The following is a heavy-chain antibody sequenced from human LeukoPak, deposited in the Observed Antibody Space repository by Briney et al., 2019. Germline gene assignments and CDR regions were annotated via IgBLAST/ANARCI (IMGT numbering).Heavy chain of an antibody. CDR3: ARERYCSSTSCSDAFDI. CDR2: IYYSGST. CDR1: GGSISSSSYY. D-gene: IGHD2-2*01. J-gene: IGHJ3*02. V-gene: IGHV4-39*07. Sequence: PSETLSLTCTVSGGSISSSSYYWGWIRQPPGKGLEWIGSIYYSGSTYYNPSLKSRVTISVDTSKNQFSLKLSSVTAADTAVYYCARERYCSSTSCSDAFDIWGQGTMVTVSS.